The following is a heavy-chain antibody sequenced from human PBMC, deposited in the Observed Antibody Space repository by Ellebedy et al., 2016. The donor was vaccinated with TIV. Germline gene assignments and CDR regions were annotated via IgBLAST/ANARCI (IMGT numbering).Heavy chain of an antibody. CDR3: ARDNYGSIDS. CDR1: GFTFSNYW. V-gene: IGHV3-74*01. D-gene: IGHD3-10*01. J-gene: IGHJ4*02. CDR2: INLDGSAI. Sequence: HTGGSLRLSCAASGFTFSNYWMHWVRQAPGKGLVGVSQINLDGSAIIYADSVKGRFTISRDDARNILSLQMDSLRAEDTALYYCARDNYGSIDSWGQGTLVTVSS.